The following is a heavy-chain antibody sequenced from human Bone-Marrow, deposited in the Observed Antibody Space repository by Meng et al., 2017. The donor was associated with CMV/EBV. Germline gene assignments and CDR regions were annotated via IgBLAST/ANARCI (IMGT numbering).Heavy chain of an antibody. Sequence: SDTLSLTCAVYGGSFSGYYWSWIRQPPGKGLEWIGEINHSGSTNYNPSLKSRVTISVDTSKNQFSLKLSSVTAADTAVYYCARYCSSTSCYGFDPWGQGTRVTGSS. CDR2: INHSGST. V-gene: IGHV4-34*01. CDR1: GGSFSGYY. D-gene: IGHD2-2*01. CDR3: ARYCSSTSCYGFDP. J-gene: IGHJ5*02.